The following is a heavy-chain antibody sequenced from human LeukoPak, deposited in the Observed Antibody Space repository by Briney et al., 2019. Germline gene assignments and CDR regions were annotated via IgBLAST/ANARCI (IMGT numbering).Heavy chain of an antibody. CDR2: IYYSGST. CDR3: ARGRIFGVVIDY. V-gene: IGHV4-59*01. D-gene: IGHD3-3*02. CDR1: GGSISSYY. J-gene: IGHJ4*02. Sequence: KPSETLSLTCTVSGGSISSYYWSWIRQPPGKGLERIGYIYYSGSTNYNPSLKSRVTISVDTSKNQFSLKLSSVTAADTAVYYCARGRIFGVVIDYWGQGTLVTVSS.